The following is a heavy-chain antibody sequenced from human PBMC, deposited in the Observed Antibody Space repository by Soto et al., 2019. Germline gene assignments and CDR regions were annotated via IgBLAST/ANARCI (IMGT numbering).Heavy chain of an antibody. V-gene: IGHV5-51*01. Sequence: PGESLKISCKGSGYSFTSYWIAWVRPMPGQGLEWMGIIYPGDSDTRYCPSFQGQVTSAADKSISTAHLQWSSLKDSDTDMYYCARHHLIAVAGIYYYYGMDVWGQGTTVTVSS. CDR1: GYSFTSYW. J-gene: IGHJ6*02. D-gene: IGHD6-19*01. CDR3: ARHHLIAVAGIYYYYGMDV. CDR2: IYPGDSDT.